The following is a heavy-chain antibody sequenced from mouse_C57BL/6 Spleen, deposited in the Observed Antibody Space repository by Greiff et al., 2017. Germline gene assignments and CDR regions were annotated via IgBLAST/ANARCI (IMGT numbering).Heavy chain of an antibody. J-gene: IGHJ2*01. CDR3: ARDWDEGYFDY. Sequence: DVHLVESGPGLVKPSQSLSLTCSVTGYSITSGYYWNWIRQFPGNKLEWMGYISYDGSNNYNPSLKNRISITRDTSKNQFFLKLNSVTTEDTATYYCARDWDEGYFDYWGQGTTLTVSS. CDR1: GYSITSGYY. V-gene: IGHV3-6*01. CDR2: ISYDGSN. D-gene: IGHD4-1*01.